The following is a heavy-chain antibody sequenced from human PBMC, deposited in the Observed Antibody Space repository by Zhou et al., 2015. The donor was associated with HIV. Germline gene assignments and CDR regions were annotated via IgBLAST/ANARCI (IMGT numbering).Heavy chain of an antibody. CDR1: GGTFSSYG. J-gene: IGHJ3*02. CDR3: ARDDIVATIGEDAFDI. Sequence: QVQLVQSGAEVKKPGSSVKVSCKASGGTFSSYGISWVRQAPGQGLEWMGWISAYNGNTNYAQKLQGRVTMTTDTSTSTAYMELRSLRSDDTAVYYCARDDIVATIGEDAFDIWGQGTMVTVSS. CDR2: ISAYNGNT. V-gene: IGHV1-18*01. D-gene: IGHD5-12*01.